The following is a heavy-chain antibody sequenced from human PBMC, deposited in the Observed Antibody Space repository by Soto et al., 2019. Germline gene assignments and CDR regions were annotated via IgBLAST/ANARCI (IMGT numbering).Heavy chain of an antibody. J-gene: IGHJ6*03. D-gene: IGHD6-6*01. Sequence: APAKVSCKASGYTVTNYGINRVRQAPGQGLEWMGWISAYNGNTNYAQKLQGRVTMTTDTSTSTAYMELRSLRSDDTAVYYCARGGSSSSSVYYYYYYMDVWGKGTTVTVSS. CDR2: ISAYNGNT. CDR3: ARGGSSSSSVYYYYYYMDV. V-gene: IGHV1-18*01. CDR1: GYTVTNYG.